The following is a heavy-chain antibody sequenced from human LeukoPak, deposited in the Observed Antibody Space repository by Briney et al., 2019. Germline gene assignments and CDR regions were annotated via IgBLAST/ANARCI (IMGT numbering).Heavy chain of an antibody. CDR2: INHSGST. J-gene: IGHJ4*02. D-gene: IGHD3-10*01. Sequence: SETLSLTCAVYGGSFSGYYWSWIRQPPGKGLEWIGEINHSGSTNYNPSLKSRVTISVDTSKNQFSLKLSSVTAADTAVYYCARAGIDSGLFFDYWGQGPLVTVSS. CDR3: ARAGIDSGLFFDY. CDR1: GGSFSGYY. V-gene: IGHV4-34*01.